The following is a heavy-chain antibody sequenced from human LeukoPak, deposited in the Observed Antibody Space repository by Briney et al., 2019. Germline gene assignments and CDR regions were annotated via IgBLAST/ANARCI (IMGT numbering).Heavy chain of an antibody. Sequence: GGSLRLSCAASGFTFSTYRMAWVRQAPGKGLEWVSYISSSSSTIYYADSVKGRFTISRDNAKNSLYLQMNSLRAEDTAVYYCARAEAIAAAGMSDYWGQGTLVTVSS. CDR2: ISSSSSTI. CDR1: GFTFSTYR. CDR3: ARAEAIAAAGMSDY. D-gene: IGHD6-13*01. V-gene: IGHV3-48*01. J-gene: IGHJ4*02.